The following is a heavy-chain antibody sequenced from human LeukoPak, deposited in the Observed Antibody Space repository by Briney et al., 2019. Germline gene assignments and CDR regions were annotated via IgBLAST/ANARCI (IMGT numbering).Heavy chain of an antibody. J-gene: IGHJ4*02. CDR1: GASISSYY. CDR2: ISGSGGST. V-gene: IGHV3-23*01. D-gene: IGHD2-8*02. CDR3: AKDLLVVTPTPDY. Sequence: PSETLSLTCTVSGASISSYYWSWIRQAPGKGLEWVSAISGSGGSTYYADSVKGRFTISRDNSKNTLYLQMNSLRAEDTAVYYCAKDLLVVTPTPDYWGQGTLVTVSS.